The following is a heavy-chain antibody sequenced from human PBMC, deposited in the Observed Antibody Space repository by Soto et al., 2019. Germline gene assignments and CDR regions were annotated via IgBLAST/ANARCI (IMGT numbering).Heavy chain of an antibody. CDR1: GGSINDYY. D-gene: IGHD1-20*01. Sequence: QVELQESGPRLVEPSETLSLTCTVSGGSINDYYWSWIRQPPGKGLEWIGYVYYSGTTNYNPSLRSRVTILVNTSEQKFSLKPSSETAADAAEYYCAQHGGWRDSNNWFSIFDYWGQGILVTVSS. CDR3: AQHGGWRDSNNWFSIFDY. CDR2: VYYSGTT. J-gene: IGHJ4*02. V-gene: IGHV4-59*08.